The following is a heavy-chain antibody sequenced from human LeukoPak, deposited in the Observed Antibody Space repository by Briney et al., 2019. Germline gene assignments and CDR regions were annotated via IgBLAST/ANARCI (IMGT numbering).Heavy chain of an antibody. CDR3: ARGRSYYYDNFDY. D-gene: IGHD3-22*01. Sequence: SETLSLTCTVSGGSINNYYWSWIRQPPGKGLEWIGYIYYSGSTNYNPSLKSRVTISVDTSKNHFSLKLNSVTAADTAVYYCARGRSYYYDNFDYWGQGTLATVSS. CDR2: IYYSGST. J-gene: IGHJ4*02. V-gene: IGHV4-59*01. CDR1: GGSINNYY.